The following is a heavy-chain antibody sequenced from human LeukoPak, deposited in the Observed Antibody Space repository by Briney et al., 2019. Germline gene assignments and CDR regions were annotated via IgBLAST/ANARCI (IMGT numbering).Heavy chain of an antibody. CDR2: IKQDGSAK. D-gene: IGHD1-26*01. V-gene: IGHV3-7*02. J-gene: IGHJ4*02. CDR1: GFTFSSYC. Sequence: VGSLRLSCAASGFTFSSYCMSWVRQAPGKGLEWVANIKQDGSAKYYADSVKGRLTISRDNAMNSLYLQMNSLRAEDTAVYYCARLRGSYSSDYWGQGTLVTVSS. CDR3: ARLRGSYSSDY.